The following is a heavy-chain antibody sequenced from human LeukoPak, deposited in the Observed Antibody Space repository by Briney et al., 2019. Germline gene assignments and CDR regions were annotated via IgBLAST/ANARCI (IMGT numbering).Heavy chain of an antibody. V-gene: IGHV4-39*01. CDR3: ARLFDY. Sequence: SETLSLTCTVSGGSISSSTYYWGWIRQPPGKGLEWIGGIHYSGSTHYNPSLKCRVTISVDTSKNQFSLKLSSVTAADTAVYYCARLFDYWGQGTLVTVSS. CDR1: GGSISSSTYY. CDR2: IHYSGST. J-gene: IGHJ4*02.